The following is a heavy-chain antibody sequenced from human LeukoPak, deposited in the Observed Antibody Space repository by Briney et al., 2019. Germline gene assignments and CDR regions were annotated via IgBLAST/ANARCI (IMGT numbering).Heavy chain of an antibody. D-gene: IGHD1/OR15-1a*01. CDR2: INFSGGST. CDR1: GFTFTNNA. V-gene: IGHV3-23*01. Sequence: GGSLRLSCAASGFTFTNNAMTWVRQAPGKGLEWISAINFSGGSTNYADSVKGRFTISRDNSNNTLYLQMNSLRAEDTAVYFCARHRQEHRQTYFDYWGQGTLVTVSS. CDR3: ARHRQEHRQTYFDY. J-gene: IGHJ4*02.